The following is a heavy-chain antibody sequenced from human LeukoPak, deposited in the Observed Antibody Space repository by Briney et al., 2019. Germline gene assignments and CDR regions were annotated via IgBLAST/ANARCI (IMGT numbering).Heavy chain of an antibody. V-gene: IGHV3-23*01. D-gene: IGHD3-10*01. CDR1: GFTFSSYA. CDR2: ISGSGGST. CDR3: AKAPMVRGVIISN. Sequence: PGGSLRPSCAASGFTFSSYAMSWVRQAPGKGLEWVSAISGSGGSTYYADSVKGRFTISRDNSKNTLYLQMNSLRAEDTAVYYCAKAPMVRGVIISNWGQGTLVTVTS. J-gene: IGHJ4*02.